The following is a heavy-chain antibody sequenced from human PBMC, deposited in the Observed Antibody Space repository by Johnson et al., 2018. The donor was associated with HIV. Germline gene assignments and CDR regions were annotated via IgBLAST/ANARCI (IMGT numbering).Heavy chain of an antibody. D-gene: IGHD3-22*01. Sequence: VQLVESGGGLVQPGRSLRLSCAASGFTFDDYAMHWVRQAPGKGLEWVSVIYSGGSTYYADSVKGRFTISRDNSKSTLYLQMNSLRAEDTAVYYCARDRSTPQPYYYDSSGYRGYSAFDIWGQGTMVTVSS. CDR1: GFTFDDYA. CDR2: IYSGGST. J-gene: IGHJ3*02. CDR3: ARDRSTPQPYYYDSSGYRGYSAFDI. V-gene: IGHV3-66*01.